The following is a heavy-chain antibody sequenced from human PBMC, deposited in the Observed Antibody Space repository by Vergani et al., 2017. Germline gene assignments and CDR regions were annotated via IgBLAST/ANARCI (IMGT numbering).Heavy chain of an antibody. CDR3: ARDCSADYSEGPDYYYYYGRDV. V-gene: IGHV1-69*01. CDR1: GGTFSSYA. CDR2: IIPIFGTA. Sequence: QVQLVQSGAEVKKPGSSVKVSCKASGGTFSSYAISWVRQAPGQGLEWMGGIIPIFGTANYAQKFQGRVTITADESTSTAYMELSSLRSEDTAVYYCARDCSADYSEGPDYYYYYGRDVWGQGP. J-gene: IGHJ6*02. D-gene: IGHD4-11*01.